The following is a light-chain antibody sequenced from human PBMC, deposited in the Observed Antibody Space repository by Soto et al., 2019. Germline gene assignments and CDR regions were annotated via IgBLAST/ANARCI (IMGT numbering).Light chain of an antibody. CDR1: SGHTTYA. CDR3: QTWDTGMV. CDR2: LNSDGSH. Sequence: QSVLTQSPSASASLGASVKLTCTLSSGHTTYAIAWHQQQPEKGPRSLMKLNSDGSHSKGDGIPDRFSGSSSGAERYLTISRLQSEDEADYYCQTWDTGMVFGGGTKLTVL. V-gene: IGLV4-69*01. J-gene: IGLJ2*01.